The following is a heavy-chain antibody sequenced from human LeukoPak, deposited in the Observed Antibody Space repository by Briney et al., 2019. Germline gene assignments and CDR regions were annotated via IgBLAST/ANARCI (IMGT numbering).Heavy chain of an antibody. D-gene: IGHD1-26*01. V-gene: IGHV3-48*03. CDR1: GFTFSSYE. CDR2: ISSSGSTI. Sequence: GGSLRLSCAASGFTFSSYEMNWVRQAPGKGLEWVSYISSSGSTIYYADSVKGRFTISRDNAKISLYLRMNSLRAEDTAVYYCARLNSGSYYHPFDYWGQGTLVTVSS. CDR3: ARLNSGSYYHPFDY. J-gene: IGHJ4*02.